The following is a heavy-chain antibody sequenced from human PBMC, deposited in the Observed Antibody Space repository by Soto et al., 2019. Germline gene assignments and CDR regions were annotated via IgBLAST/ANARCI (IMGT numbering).Heavy chain of an antibody. J-gene: IGHJ4*02. Sequence: QVQLVQSGGEVKKPGASVKVSCKASGYRFTRYGINWVRQAPGQGLEWMGWISTYNGNTHYAQKFQDRVTMTTDTSTNTAYFELRSLKSDDTAVYYCARDEEDANLMIVVLPGDYWGQGTLVSVSS. D-gene: IGHD2-21*01. CDR1: GYRFTRYG. CDR3: ARDEEDANLMIVVLPGDY. CDR2: ISTYNGNT. V-gene: IGHV1-18*01.